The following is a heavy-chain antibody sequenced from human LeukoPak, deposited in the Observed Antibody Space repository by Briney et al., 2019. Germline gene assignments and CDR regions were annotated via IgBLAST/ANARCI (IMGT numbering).Heavy chain of an antibody. V-gene: IGHV3-30*02. CDR2: LRYHRSDK. CDR1: TFTLTSSC. J-gene: IGHJ4*02. CDR3: ARSTTSWYFDY. D-gene: IGHD2-2*01. Sequence: GESLTLSSPPSTFTLTSSCTRCDRQVQSKWLEWVVLLRYHRSDKYYADCVRGRLTISRDNCKNSLYLKMKSLRTEDTSVYFCARSTTSWYFDYWGQGTLVTVSS.